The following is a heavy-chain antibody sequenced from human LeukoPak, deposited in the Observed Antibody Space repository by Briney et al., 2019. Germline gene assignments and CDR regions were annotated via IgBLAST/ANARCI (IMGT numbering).Heavy chain of an antibody. J-gene: IGHJ3*02. D-gene: IGHD5-24*01. CDR3: AKELREEMAPEVETDASDI. V-gene: IGHV1-18*01. CDR2: ISAHNGDT. Sequence: ASMTVSCTASGYTFINYGISWVRQAHGQGMEWMGWISAHNGDTNYAQKFQGRVTMTTDTSTSTNYMELRSLRSDDTAVYYCAKELREEMAPEVETDASDICGQRTMFTVSS. CDR1: GYTFINYG.